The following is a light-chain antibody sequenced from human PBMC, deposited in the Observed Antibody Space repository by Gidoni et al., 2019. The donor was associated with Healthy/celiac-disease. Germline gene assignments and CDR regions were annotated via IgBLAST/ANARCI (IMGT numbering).Light chain of an antibody. CDR2: AAS. J-gene: IGKJ5*01. V-gene: IGKV1-39*01. CDR3: QQSYSTPIT. CDR1: QSISIY. Sequence: DSHMTPSPSSLSASLGDRVTITCRASQSISIYLNWYQQKPGKAPKRLIYAASSLQSGVPSRFSGSGSGTDFTLTISSLQPEDFATYYCQQSYSTPITFGQGTRLEIK.